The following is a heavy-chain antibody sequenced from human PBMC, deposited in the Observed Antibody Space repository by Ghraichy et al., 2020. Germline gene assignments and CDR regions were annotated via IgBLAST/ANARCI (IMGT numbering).Heavy chain of an antibody. CDR2: ISGSGGST. V-gene: IGHV3-23*01. J-gene: IGHJ6*02. CDR1: GFTFSSYA. Sequence: GESLNISCAASGFTFSSYAMSWVRQAPGKGLEWVSAISGSGGSTYYADSVKGRFTISRDNSKNTLYLQMNSLRAEDTAVYYCAKFEGRGRGSGSPRSAPMDVWGQGTTVTVSS. D-gene: IGHD3-10*01. CDR3: AKFEGRGRGSGSPRSAPMDV.